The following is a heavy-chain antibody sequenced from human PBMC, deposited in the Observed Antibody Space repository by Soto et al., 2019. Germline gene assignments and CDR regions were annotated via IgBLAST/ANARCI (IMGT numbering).Heavy chain of an antibody. CDR1: GFTFSDYY. D-gene: IGHD6-13*01. J-gene: IGHJ2*01. CDR3: ARDLRDISAAGISANWYFDL. Sequence: QVQLVESGGGLVKPGGSLRLSCAASGFTFSDYYMSWIRQAPGKGPEWVSYISSSSSYTKYADSVKGRFIVSRDNAKNSLYMRINSLRAEDTPVYYCARDLRDISAAGISANWYFDLWGRGTLVTVSS. V-gene: IGHV3-11*06. CDR2: ISSSSSYT.